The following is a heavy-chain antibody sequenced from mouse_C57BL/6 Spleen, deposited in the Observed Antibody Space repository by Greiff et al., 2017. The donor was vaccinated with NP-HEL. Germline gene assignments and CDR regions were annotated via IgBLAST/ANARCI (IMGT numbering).Heavy chain of an antibody. CDR3: ARDRTPYYYGSSSLFDY. J-gene: IGHJ2*01. Sequence: EVQLVESGGGLVKPGGSLKLSCAASGFTFSSYAMSWVRQTPEKRLEWVATISDGGSYTYYPDNVKGRFTISRDNAKNNLYLQMSHLKSEDTAMYHCARDRTPYYYGSSSLFDYWGQGTTLTVSS. V-gene: IGHV5-4*01. D-gene: IGHD1-1*01. CDR1: GFTFSSYA. CDR2: ISDGGSYT.